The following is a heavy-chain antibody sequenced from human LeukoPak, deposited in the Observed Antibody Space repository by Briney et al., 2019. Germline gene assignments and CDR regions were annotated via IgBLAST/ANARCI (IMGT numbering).Heavy chain of an antibody. CDR2: ISSSRSYI. CDR3: AKIQGLFPYYEDSGYHS. D-gene: IGHD3-22*01. CDR1: GFTFSTYT. J-gene: IGHJ4*02. V-gene: IGHV3-21*04. Sequence: GGSLRLSCAASGFTFSTYTMNWVRQAPGKGLEWVSSISSSRSYIYYADSVKGRFTISRDNAKNSLYLQMNSLRAEDTAVYYCAKIQGLFPYYEDSGYHSWGQGTPVTVSS.